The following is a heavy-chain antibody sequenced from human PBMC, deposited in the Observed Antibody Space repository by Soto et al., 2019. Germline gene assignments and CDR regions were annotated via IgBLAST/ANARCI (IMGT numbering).Heavy chain of an antibody. Sequence: QVQLVQSGAEVKKPGASVKVSCKASGYTFTSYYMHWVRQAPGQGLEWMGIINPSGGSTSYAQKFPGRGTMTRDTSTSTVYMELSSLRSEDTAVYYCARVLGVSSSWYSSHYYYYGMDVWGQGTTVTVSS. CDR3: ARVLGVSSSWYSSHYYYYGMDV. J-gene: IGHJ6*02. D-gene: IGHD6-13*01. V-gene: IGHV1-46*01. CDR1: GYTFTSYY. CDR2: INPSGGST.